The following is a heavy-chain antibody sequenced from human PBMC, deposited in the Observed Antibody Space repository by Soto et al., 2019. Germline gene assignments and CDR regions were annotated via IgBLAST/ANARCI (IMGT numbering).Heavy chain of an antibody. D-gene: IGHD3-22*01. Sequence: GGSLRLSCAASGFTLSSYWMSWVRQAPGKGLEWVANIKPDGSEKYYVDSVKGRFTISRDNTKNSLYLQMSTLRPEDTAIYYCARDYEFGFDIWGQGTLVTVSS. CDR3: ARDYEFGFDI. V-gene: IGHV3-7*01. CDR2: IKPDGSEK. CDR1: GFTLSSYW. J-gene: IGHJ3*02.